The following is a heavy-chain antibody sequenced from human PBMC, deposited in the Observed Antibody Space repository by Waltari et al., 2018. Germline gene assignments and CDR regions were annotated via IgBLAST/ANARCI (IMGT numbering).Heavy chain of an antibody. D-gene: IGHD2-8*01. J-gene: IGHJ4*02. CDR2: IRYDGSNK. Sequence: QVQLVESGGGVVQPGGSLRLSCAASGFTFSSYGMHWVRQAPGKGLEWVAFIRYDGSNKYYEDSVKGRFTISRDNSKNTLYLQMNSLRAEDTAVYYCAKEPGGVYAISRGDYWGQGTLVTVSS. CDR1: GFTFSSYG. CDR3: AKEPGGVYAISRGDY. V-gene: IGHV3-30*02.